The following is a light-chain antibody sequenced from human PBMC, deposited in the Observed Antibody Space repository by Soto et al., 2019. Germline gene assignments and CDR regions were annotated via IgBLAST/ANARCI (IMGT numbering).Light chain of an antibody. J-gene: IGKJ1*01. CDR3: QQYNNWPPGT. CDR2: GAS. Sequence: EIGMSQSPATLSVSPGERATLSCRAGQSVSSNLAWYQQKPGQAPRLLIYGASTRATGIPARFSGSGSGTEFTLTISSLQSEDFAVYYCQQYNNWPPGTFGQGTKVDIK. V-gene: IGKV3-15*01. CDR1: QSVSSN.